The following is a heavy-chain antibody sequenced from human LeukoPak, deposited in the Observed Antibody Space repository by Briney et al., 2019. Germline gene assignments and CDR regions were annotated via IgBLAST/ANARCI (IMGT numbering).Heavy chain of an antibody. D-gene: IGHD3-10*01. CDR3: ARERGVRGVNVRFDP. CDR2: ISSSSSYI. J-gene: IGHJ5*02. CDR1: GFTFSSYS. V-gene: IGHV3-21*01. Sequence: GGSLRLSCAASGFTFSSYSMNWVRQAPGKGLEWVSSISSSSSYIYYADSVKGRFTISRDNAKNSLYLQMNSLRAEDTAVYYCARERGVRGVNVRFDPWGQGTLVTVSS.